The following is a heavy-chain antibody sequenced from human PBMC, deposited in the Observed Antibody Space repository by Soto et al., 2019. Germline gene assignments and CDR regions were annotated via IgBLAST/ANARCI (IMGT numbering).Heavy chain of an antibody. CDR1: GFIFSSYA. V-gene: IGHV3-23*01. D-gene: IGHD3-10*01. Sequence: GGSLRLSCAASGFIFSSYAMSWFRQAPGKGLEWVSAIGGSVGSTYYADSVKGRFTISRDNYKNTLYLQMNSLRAEDTAVYYCAKASYYANLHCGQGTLVTVSS. CDR3: AKASYYANLH. CDR2: IGGSVGST. J-gene: IGHJ4*02.